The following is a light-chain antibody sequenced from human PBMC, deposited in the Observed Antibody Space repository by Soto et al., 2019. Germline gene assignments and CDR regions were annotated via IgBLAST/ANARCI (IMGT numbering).Light chain of an antibody. V-gene: IGKV3-20*01. CDR3: QQYGSSLIT. Sequence: DIVLTQSPGTLSLPPGERVTLSCRASQSFSGNYLTWYQHKPGQAPRLLIYGASSRATGIPDRFSGSGSGTDFTLTISRLEPEDFAVYYCQQYGSSLITFGQGTRLEIK. CDR1: QSFSGNY. CDR2: GAS. J-gene: IGKJ5*01.